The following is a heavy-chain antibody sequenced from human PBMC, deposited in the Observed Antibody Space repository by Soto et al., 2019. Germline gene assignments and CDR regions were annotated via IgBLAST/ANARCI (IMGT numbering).Heavy chain of an antibody. CDR1: GYSFTSYW. V-gene: IGHV5-51*01. CDR2: IYPGDSDT. CDR3: ARQVPITIFSPWGMDV. J-gene: IGHJ6*02. D-gene: IGHD3-9*01. Sequence: PGESLKISCKGSGYSFTSYWIGWVRQMPGKGLEWMGIIYPGDSDTRYSPPFQGQVTISADKSISTAYLQWSILKASDTAMYYCARQVPITIFSPWGMDVWGQGTTVTVSS.